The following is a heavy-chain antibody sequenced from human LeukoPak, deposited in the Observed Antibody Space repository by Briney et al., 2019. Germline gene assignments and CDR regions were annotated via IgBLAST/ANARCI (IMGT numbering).Heavy chain of an antibody. CDR2: MSSDGSYE. V-gene: IGHV3-30*01. CDR3: ARDSTYYYESGSSGPHYFAN. Sequence: GGSLRLSCAASGFTFSSYAMHWVRQAPGKGLEWVSTMSSDGSYEYYADSVKGRFTISRDNSKNTLSLQLNSLRPEDTAVYYCARDSTYYYESGSSGPHYFANWGQGTLVTVSS. CDR1: GFTFSSYA. D-gene: IGHD3-10*01. J-gene: IGHJ4*02.